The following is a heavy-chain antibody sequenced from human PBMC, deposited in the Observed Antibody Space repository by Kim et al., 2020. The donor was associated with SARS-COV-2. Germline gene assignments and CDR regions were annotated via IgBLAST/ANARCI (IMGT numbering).Heavy chain of an antibody. CDR1: GFTFRNYG. J-gene: IGHJ4*02. V-gene: IGHV3-33*05. Sequence: GGSLILSCSASGFTFRNYGMHWVRQAPGKGLEWMATISRDGNNKYYVDSVKGRFIISRDNSKNALYLQMDSLGAEDTAVYYCAKGGGQTLDYWGQGTLVTVSS. CDR3: AKGGGQTLDY. D-gene: IGHD3-16*01. CDR2: ISRDGNNK.